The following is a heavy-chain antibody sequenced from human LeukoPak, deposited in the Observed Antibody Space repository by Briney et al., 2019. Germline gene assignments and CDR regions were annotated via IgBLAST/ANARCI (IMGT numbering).Heavy chain of an antibody. CDR1: GGSISSGGYY. V-gene: IGHV4-30-4*01. Sequence: SQTLSLTCTVSGGSISSGGYYWSWIRQPPGKGLEWIGYIYYSGDTYYNPSLKSRVTISVDKSKNQFSLKLSSVTAADTAVYYCARGVYFDYWGQGALVTVSS. J-gene: IGHJ4*02. CDR2: IYYSGDT. CDR3: ARGVYFDY.